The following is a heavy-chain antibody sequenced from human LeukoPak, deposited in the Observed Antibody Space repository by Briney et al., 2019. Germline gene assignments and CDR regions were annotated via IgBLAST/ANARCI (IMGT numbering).Heavy chain of an antibody. CDR3: ARVPYDSSGPSPHFDY. Sequence: PGGSLRLSCAASGFTVSSNYMSWVRQAPGKGLEWVSVIYSGGSTYYADSVKGRFTISRDNSKNTLYLQMNSLRAEDTAVYYCARVPYDSSGPSPHFDYWGQGTLVTVSS. D-gene: IGHD3-22*01. CDR2: IYSGGST. V-gene: IGHV3-66*01. CDR1: GFTVSSNY. J-gene: IGHJ4*02.